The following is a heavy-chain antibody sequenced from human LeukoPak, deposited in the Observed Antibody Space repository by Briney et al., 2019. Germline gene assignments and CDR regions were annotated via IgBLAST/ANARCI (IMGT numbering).Heavy chain of an antibody. CDR2: IYTSGST. Sequence: PSETLSLTCTVSGGFISSYYWSWIRQPAGKGLEWIGRIYTSGSTNYNPSLKSRVTMSVDTSKNQFSLKLSSVTAADTAVYYCARVSGSGWSRAFDIWGQGTMVTVSS. D-gene: IGHD6-19*01. CDR3: ARVSGSGWSRAFDI. CDR1: GGFISSYY. V-gene: IGHV4-4*07. J-gene: IGHJ3*02.